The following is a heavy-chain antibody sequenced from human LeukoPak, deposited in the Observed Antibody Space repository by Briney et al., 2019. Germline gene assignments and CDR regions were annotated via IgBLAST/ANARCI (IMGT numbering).Heavy chain of an antibody. J-gene: IGHJ4*02. D-gene: IGHD4-17*01. Sequence: TSETLSLTCTVSGGSISSSSYYWGWIRQPPGKGLEWIGSIYYSGSTYYNPSLKSRDTISVDTSKNQFSLKLSSVTAADTAVYYCARGYGDFRVEGRYFHSWGQGTLVTVSS. CDR1: GGSISSSSYY. CDR2: IYYSGST. V-gene: IGHV4-39*07. CDR3: ARGYGDFRVEGRYFHS.